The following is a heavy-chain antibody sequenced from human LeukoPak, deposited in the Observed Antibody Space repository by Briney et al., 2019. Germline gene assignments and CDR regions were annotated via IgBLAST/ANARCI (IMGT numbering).Heavy chain of an antibody. J-gene: IGHJ4*02. CDR1: GGSFSGYS. CDR3: AREGSYHSPFDY. V-gene: IGHV4-34*01. D-gene: IGHD1-26*01. CDR2: INHSGGT. Sequence: SETLSLTCAVYGGSFSGYSWNWIRQPPVKGLEWIGEINHSGGTNYNPSLKSRVTISVDTSKKQFSLKLSSVTAADTAVYYCAREGSYHSPFDYWGQGTLVTVSS.